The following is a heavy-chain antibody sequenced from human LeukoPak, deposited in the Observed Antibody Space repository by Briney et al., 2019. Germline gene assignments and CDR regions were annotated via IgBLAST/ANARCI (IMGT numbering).Heavy chain of an antibody. V-gene: IGHV3-49*04. Sequence: GGSLRLSCTASGFTFGDYAMSWVRQAPGKGLEWVGFIRSKAYGGTTEYAASVKGRFTISRDDSKSIAYLQMNSLRAEDTAVYYCARDGADGHSGYDYVIAFDIWGQGTMVTVSS. D-gene: IGHD5-12*01. CDR1: GFTFGDYA. CDR3: ARDGADGHSGYDYVIAFDI. CDR2: IRSKAYGGTT. J-gene: IGHJ3*02.